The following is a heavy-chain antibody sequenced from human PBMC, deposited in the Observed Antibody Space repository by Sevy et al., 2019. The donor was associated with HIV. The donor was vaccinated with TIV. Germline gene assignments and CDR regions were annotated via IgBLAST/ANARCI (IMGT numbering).Heavy chain of an antibody. Sequence: GGSLRLSCAASGFDFSIYSMSWVRQAPGKGLEWVSTLSFGCGKIKYADSVQGRFTISRDNSKSSVYLQMNNMRVEDTAVYYSALVGCSKPHGYWGQGTLVTVSS. D-gene: IGHD1-26*01. V-gene: IGHV3-23*01. CDR1: GFDFSIYS. CDR2: LSFGCGKI. CDR3: ALVGCSKPHGY. J-gene: IGHJ4*02.